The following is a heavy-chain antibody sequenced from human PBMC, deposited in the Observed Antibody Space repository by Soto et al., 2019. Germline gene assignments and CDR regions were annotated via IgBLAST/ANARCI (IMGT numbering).Heavy chain of an antibody. V-gene: IGHV3-33*01. CDR3: AREDYGDSHDS. CDR1: GFTFSNYG. CDR2: IWYDGSNK. D-gene: IGHD4-17*01. Sequence: QVQLVESGGGVVQPGRSLRLSCAASGFTFSNYGMHWVRQAPGKGLEWVAVIWYDGSNKYYADSVKGRFTISRDNSKNTLYLQMNSLRAEDTAVYYCAREDYGDSHDSWGQGTLVTVSS. J-gene: IGHJ4*02.